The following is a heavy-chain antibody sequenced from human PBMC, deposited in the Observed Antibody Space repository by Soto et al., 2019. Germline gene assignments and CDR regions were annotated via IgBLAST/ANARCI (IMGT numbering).Heavy chain of an antibody. J-gene: IGHJ4*02. V-gene: IGHV3-23*01. CDR3: AKDPAFGWGFGPPTDY. CDR2: ISGSGGST. CDR1: GFSFSSYA. Sequence: LRLSCAASGFSFSSYAMSWVRQAPGKGLEWVSAISGSGGSTYYADSVKGRFTISRDNSKNTLYLQMNSLRAEDTAVYYCAKDPAFGWGFGPPTDYWGQGTLVTVSS. D-gene: IGHD3-3*01.